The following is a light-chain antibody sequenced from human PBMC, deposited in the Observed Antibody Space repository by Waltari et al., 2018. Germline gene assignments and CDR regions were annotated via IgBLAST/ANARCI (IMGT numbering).Light chain of an antibody. Sequence: EIVLTQSPGTLSLSPGERATLSCRASQSLVSSYLAWYQQKPGQAPRLLMYDVSSRATGIPDRFSGSGSVTEFTLTISRLEPEDSAVYYCQQYLSSTRTFGQGTKLEIK. J-gene: IGKJ2*01. CDR1: QSLVSSY. CDR3: QQYLSSTRT. CDR2: DVS. V-gene: IGKV3-20*01.